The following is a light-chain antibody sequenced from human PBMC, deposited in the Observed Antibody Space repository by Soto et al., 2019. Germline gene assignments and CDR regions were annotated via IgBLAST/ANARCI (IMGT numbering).Light chain of an antibody. CDR2: GNS. Sequence: QSVRTQPPSVSGAPGQRVTISCTGSSSNIGAGYDVHWYQQLPGTAPKLLIYGNSNRPSGVPDRFSGSKSGTSASLAITGLQAEDEADYYCQSYDSRLSGYVVFGGGTKLTVL. CDR3: QSYDSRLSGYVV. J-gene: IGLJ2*01. V-gene: IGLV1-40*01. CDR1: SSNIGAGYD.